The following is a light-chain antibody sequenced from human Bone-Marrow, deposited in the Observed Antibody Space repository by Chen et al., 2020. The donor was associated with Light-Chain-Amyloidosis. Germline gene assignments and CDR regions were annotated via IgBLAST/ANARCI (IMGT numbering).Light chain of an antibody. J-gene: IGLJ2*01. CDR2: RDT. CDR1: DLPTKY. CDR3: QSADSSGTYEVI. V-gene: IGLV3-25*03. Sequence: YEMTKPPSLSVSPAQTARITCSGDDLPTKYAYWYQQKPGQAPVLVIHRDTERPSGLSERFSGSSSETTATLTISGVQAEDEADYHCQSADSSGTYEVIFGGGTKLTVL.